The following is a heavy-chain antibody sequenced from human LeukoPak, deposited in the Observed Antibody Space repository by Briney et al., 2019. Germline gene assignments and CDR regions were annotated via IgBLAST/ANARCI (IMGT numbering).Heavy chain of an antibody. V-gene: IGHV4-59*01. J-gene: IGHJ5*02. D-gene: IGHD2-8*02. CDR3: ARESGLGQFDP. Sequence: SETLSLTCAVYGGSFSGYYWSWIRQPPGKGLEWIGYIYYSGSTNYNPSLKSRVTISVDTSKNQFSLKLSSVTAADTAVYYCARESGLGQFDPWGQGTLVTVSS. CDR1: GGSFSGYY. CDR2: IYYSGST.